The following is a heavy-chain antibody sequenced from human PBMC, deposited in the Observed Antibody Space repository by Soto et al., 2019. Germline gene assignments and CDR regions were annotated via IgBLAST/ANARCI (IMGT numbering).Heavy chain of an antibody. CDR2: LSGSGDST. CDR3: AKGSSWDNYFYYGLDV. CDR1: GFTFTSYA. D-gene: IGHD6-13*01. V-gene: IGHV3-23*01. J-gene: IGHJ6*02. Sequence: EVHLLESGGGLVQPGGSLRLSCAASGFTFTSYAMSWVRQAAGKGLEWVSTLSGSGDSTYYADSVKGRFIISRDNLKNTQHLKMNSLRADDSAVYYCAKGSSWDNYFYYGLDVWGQGTTVTVS.